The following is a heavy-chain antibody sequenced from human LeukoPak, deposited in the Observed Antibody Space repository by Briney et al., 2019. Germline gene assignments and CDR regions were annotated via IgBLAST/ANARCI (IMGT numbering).Heavy chain of an antibody. CDR2: ISWNSGSI. CDR1: GFTFSNYW. D-gene: IGHD5-24*01. J-gene: IGHJ4*02. Sequence: GGSLRLSCAASGFTFSNYWIHWVRQAPGKGLEWVSGISWNSGSIGYADSVKGRFTISRDNAKNSLYLQMNSLRAEDTALYYCAKAEMATISVGLDYWGQGTLVTVSS. CDR3: AKAEMATISVGLDY. V-gene: IGHV3-9*01.